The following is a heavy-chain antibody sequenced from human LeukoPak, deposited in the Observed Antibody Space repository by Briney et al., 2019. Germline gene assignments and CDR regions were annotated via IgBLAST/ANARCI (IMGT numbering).Heavy chain of an antibody. V-gene: IGHV3-53*01. CDR1: GFTVSSNY. Sequence: PGGSLRLSCAASGFTVSSNYMSWVRQAPGKGLEWVSVIYSGGSTYYADSVKGRFTISRDNSKNTLYLQMNSLRAEDTAVYYCARDIYFDSTGYYYSDNWGQGTLVTVSS. CDR3: ARDIYFDSTGYYYSDN. J-gene: IGHJ4*02. CDR2: IYSGGST. D-gene: IGHD3-22*01.